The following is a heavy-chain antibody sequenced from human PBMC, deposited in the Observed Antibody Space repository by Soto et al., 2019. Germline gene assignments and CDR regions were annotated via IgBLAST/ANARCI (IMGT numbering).Heavy chain of an antibody. J-gene: IGHJ4*02. Sequence: SETLSLTCSVSGGSIITTNYYWGWIRQPPGKGLEWIGNIYYSGGAYYNPSLKRRVTISVDTSKNVFFLKLNSVTAADTAVYYCARTNLIRGIRSRYFFDYWGQGTLVTVSS. CDR3: ARTNLIRGIRSRYFFDY. CDR2: IYYSGGA. CDR1: GGSIITTNYY. V-gene: IGHV4-39*02. D-gene: IGHD3-10*01.